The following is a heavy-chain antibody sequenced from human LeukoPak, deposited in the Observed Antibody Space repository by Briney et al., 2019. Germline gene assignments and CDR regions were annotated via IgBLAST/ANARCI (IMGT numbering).Heavy chain of an antibody. J-gene: IGHJ5*02. D-gene: IGHD3-16*01. Sequence: SETLSLTCTVSGGSISSSSYYWGGIRQPPGKGLEGIGSIYYSGSTYYNPSLKSRVTISVDTSKNQFSLKLSSVTAADTAVYYCARGSRGISSFDPWGQGTLVTVSS. CDR1: GGSISSSSYY. V-gene: IGHV4-39*07. CDR2: IYYSGST. CDR3: ARGSRGISSFDP.